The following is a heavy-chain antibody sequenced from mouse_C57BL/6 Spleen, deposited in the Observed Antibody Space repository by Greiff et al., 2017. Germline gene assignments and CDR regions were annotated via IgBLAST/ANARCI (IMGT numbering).Heavy chain of an antibody. CDR3: ARVTRVVGTDWYCDV. V-gene: IGHV1-9*01. CDR1: GYTFTGYW. CDR2: ILPGSGST. D-gene: IGHD1-1*01. J-gene: IGHJ1*03. Sequence: VQLQQSGAELMKPGASVKLSCKATGYTFTGYWIEWVKQRPGHGLEWIGEILPGSGSTNYNEKFKGKATFTADTSSNTVYMKLSSLTTEDSAIYYCARVTRVVGTDWYCDVWGTGTTVTVAS.